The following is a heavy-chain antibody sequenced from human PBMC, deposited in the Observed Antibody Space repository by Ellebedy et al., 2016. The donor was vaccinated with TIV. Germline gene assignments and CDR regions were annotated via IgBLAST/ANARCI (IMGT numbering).Heavy chain of an antibody. CDR2: FSSSGTFI. D-gene: IGHD1-20*01. CDR1: GFTLSSFS. V-gene: IGHV3-21*05. Sequence: PGGSLRLCCEVSGFTLSSFSMNWVRQAPGKGLEWVSYFSSSGTFIWYADSVRGRFTISRDNAKNSLFLQMNSLRAEDTAIYYCVRDHNWAFDYWGQGILVTVSS. CDR3: VRDHNWAFDY. J-gene: IGHJ4*02.